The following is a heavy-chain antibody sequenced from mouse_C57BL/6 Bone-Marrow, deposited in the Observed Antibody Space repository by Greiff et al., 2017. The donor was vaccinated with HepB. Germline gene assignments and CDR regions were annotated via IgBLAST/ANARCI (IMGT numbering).Heavy chain of an antibody. Sequence: VQLQQSGAELARPGASVKLSCKASGYTFTSYGISWVKQRTGQGLEWIGEIYPRSGSTNYNEKFKGKATFTADTSSNTAYMQLSSLTTEDSAIYYCARAHYYGSSYRYFDYWGQGTTLTVSS. D-gene: IGHD1-1*01. CDR2: IYPRSGST. J-gene: IGHJ2*01. CDR3: ARAHYYGSSYRYFDY. CDR1: GYTFTSYG. V-gene: IGHV1-81*01.